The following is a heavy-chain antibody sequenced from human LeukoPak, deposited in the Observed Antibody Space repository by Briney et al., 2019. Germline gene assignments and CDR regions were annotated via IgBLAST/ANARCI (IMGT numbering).Heavy chain of an antibody. CDR1: GYTLTVLS. V-gene: IGHV1-24*01. D-gene: IGHD2-2*02. Sequence: ATVKVSCKVSGYTLTVLSMHWVRQAPGKGLEWMGGFDPEDGETIYAQKFQGRVTMTEDTSTDTAYMELSSLRSEDTAVYYCATDRLLYPPTGAFDIWGQGTMVTVSS. J-gene: IGHJ3*02. CDR2: FDPEDGET. CDR3: ATDRLLYPPTGAFDI.